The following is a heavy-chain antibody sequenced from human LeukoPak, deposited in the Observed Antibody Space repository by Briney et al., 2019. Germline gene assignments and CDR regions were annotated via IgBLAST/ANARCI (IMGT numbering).Heavy chain of an antibody. CDR2: INPGGSSI. CDR3: ARSNQADDY. CDR1: GFTISSYW. V-gene: IGHV3-74*01. Sequence: GGSLRLSCAASGFTISSYWMHWVRQVPGKGLVWVARINPGGSSITYADSVKGRFTISRDNAKSTLYLQMDSLRAEDTGVYYCARSNQADDYWGQGTLVTVSS. D-gene: IGHD1-14*01. J-gene: IGHJ4*02.